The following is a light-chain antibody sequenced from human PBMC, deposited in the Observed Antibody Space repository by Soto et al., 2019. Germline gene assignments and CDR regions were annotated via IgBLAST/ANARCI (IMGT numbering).Light chain of an antibody. Sequence: ENVLTQSPGTLSLSPGERATLSCRASQSVSSNFLAWYQQKPGQAPRLLIYGASNRATGIPDRFSGSGSGIDFTLTISRLEPEDFAVYYCQQYDSSPRTFGHGTKVEIK. V-gene: IGKV3-20*01. CDR3: QQYDSSPRT. CDR2: GAS. CDR1: QSVSSNF. J-gene: IGKJ1*01.